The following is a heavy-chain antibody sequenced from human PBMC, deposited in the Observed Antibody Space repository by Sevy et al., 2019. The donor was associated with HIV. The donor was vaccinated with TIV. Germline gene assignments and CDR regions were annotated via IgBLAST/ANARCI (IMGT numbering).Heavy chain of an antibody. CDR3: ARGGIAAADPTYYYYYGMDV. J-gene: IGHJ6*02. CDR2: ISSSGSTI. V-gene: IGHV3-11*01. Sequence: GSLRLSCAASGFTFSDYYMSWIRQAPGKGLEWVSYISSSGSTIYYAESVKGQFTISRDNAKNSRYLQMNSLRAEDTAVYYCARGGIAAADPTYYYYYGMDVWGQGTTVTVSS. D-gene: IGHD6-13*01. CDR1: GFTFSDYY.